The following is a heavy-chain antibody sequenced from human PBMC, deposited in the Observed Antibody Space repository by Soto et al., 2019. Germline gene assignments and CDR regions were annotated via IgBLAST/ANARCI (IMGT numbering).Heavy chain of an antibody. CDR1: GGTFSSYT. J-gene: IGHJ4*02. Sequence: QVQLVQSGAEVKKPGSSVKVSCKASGGTFSSYTISWVRQAPGQGLEWMGRISPILGIANYAQKFQCRGTITADKATSTAYMELSSLRSEDTAVYYCAREGSGYLLDYWGQGTLVTVAS. D-gene: IGHD3-22*01. V-gene: IGHV1-69*08. CDR2: ISPILGIA. CDR3: AREGSGYLLDY.